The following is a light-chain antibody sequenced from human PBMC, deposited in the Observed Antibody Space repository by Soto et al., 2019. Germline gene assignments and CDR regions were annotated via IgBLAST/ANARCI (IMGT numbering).Light chain of an antibody. CDR1: SSDVGGYNF. V-gene: IGLV2-14*01. Sequence: HSALTQPASVSGSPGQSITISCTGTSSDVGGYNFVSWYQQQPGKAPKLMIYEVNNRPSGVSNRFSGSRSGNTASLTISGLQDEDEAYYYCTSSTSITNQVLGGGTKVTVL. CDR3: TSSTSITNQV. CDR2: EVN. J-gene: IGLJ3*02.